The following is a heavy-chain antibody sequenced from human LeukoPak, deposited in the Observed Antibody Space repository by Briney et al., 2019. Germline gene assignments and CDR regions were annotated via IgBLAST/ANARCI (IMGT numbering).Heavy chain of an antibody. V-gene: IGHV3-53*01. D-gene: IGHD6-19*01. CDR1: GFPVISNY. CDR2: IYSGGST. CDR3: ARDTGSGWFRFDY. Sequence: GSLLLSCAASGFPVISNYMSWVRQAPGKGLEGVAVIYSGGSTYYADSVKGRFTISRDNSKNTLYLQMNSLRAEDTGVYCCARDTGSGWFRFDYWGQGTLVTVSS. J-gene: IGHJ4*02.